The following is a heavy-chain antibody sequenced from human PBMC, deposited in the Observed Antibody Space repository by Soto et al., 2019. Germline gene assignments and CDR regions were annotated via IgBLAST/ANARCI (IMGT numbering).Heavy chain of an antibody. CDR3: ARATGADKEDY. Sequence: EVQLVESGGGLVQPGGSLRLSCAASGFTFNSYWMSWVRQAPGKGLEWVANIKEDGSERYYLDSVKGRCTISRDNAKNSLYLRLDSLRAEDTDVYYCARATGADKEDYWGQGTLVTVSS. CDR2: IKEDGSER. V-gene: IGHV3-7*04. J-gene: IGHJ4*02. CDR1: GFTFNSYW. D-gene: IGHD3-10*01.